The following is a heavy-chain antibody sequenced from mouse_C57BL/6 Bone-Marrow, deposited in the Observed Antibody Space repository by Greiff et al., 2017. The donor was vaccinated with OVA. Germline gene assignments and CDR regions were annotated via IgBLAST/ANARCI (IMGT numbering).Heavy chain of an antibody. CDR2: IRNKANNHAT. J-gene: IGHJ2*01. V-gene: IGHV6-6*01. CDR3: TRRGYGSPSFYFDY. CDR1: GFTFSDAW. D-gene: IGHD1-1*01. Sequence: EVQLVESGGGLVQPGGSMKLSCAASGFTFSDAWMDWVRQSPEKGLEWVAEIRNKANNHATYYAESVKGRFTISRDDSKSSVYLQMNSLRAEDTGIYYCTRRGYGSPSFYFDYWGQGTTLTVSS.